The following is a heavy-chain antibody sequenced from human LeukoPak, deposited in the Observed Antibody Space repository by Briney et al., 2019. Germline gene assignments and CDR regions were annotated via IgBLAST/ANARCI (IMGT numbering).Heavy chain of an antibody. CDR2: IGSSGSNI. Sequence: GGSLRLSCAASGFTFSDYYMSWIRQAPGKGLEWVSYIGSSGSNICYADSVKGRFTISRDNAKNSLYLQMNSLRAEDTAVYYCAREGLYYYDSSGYYAHYWGQGTLVTVSS. CDR1: GFTFSDYY. CDR3: AREGLYYYDSSGYYAHY. D-gene: IGHD3-22*01. V-gene: IGHV3-11*04. J-gene: IGHJ4*02.